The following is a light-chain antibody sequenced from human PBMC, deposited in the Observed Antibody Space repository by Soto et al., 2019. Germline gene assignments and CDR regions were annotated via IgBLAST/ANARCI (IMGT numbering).Light chain of an antibody. J-gene: IGLJ1*01. CDR3: SSYAGSRYV. V-gene: IGLV2-8*01. Sequence: QSVLTQPPSASGSPGQSVTISCTGTSSDVGGYNYVSWYQQHPGKAPKLMIYEVSKRPSGVPDRFSGSKSGNTASLTVSGLQAEDEADYYCSSYAGSRYVFGTGTKVPS. CDR2: EVS. CDR1: SSDVGGYNY.